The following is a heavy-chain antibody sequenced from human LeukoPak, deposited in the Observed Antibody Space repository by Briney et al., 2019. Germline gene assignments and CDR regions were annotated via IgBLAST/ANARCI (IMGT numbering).Heavy chain of an antibody. D-gene: IGHD6-13*01. Sequence: PSETLSLTCTVSGGSISSSSYYWGWIRQPPGKGLEWIGSIYYSGSTNYNPSLKSRVTISVDTSKNQFSLKLSSVTAADTAVYYCARRPRSIGSSWYRNWFDPWGQGTLVTVSS. V-gene: IGHV4-39*07. CDR2: IYYSGST. J-gene: IGHJ5*02. CDR1: GGSISSSSYY. CDR3: ARRPRSIGSSWYRNWFDP.